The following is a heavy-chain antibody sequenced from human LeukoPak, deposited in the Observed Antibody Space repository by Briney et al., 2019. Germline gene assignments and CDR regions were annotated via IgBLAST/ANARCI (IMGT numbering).Heavy chain of an antibody. CDR2: IYYSGST. J-gene: IGHJ4*02. CDR1: GGSISSSSYY. CDR3: ARQEVRGFIHFGY. Sequence: SETLSLTCTVSGGSISSSSYYWGWIRQPPGKGLEWIGSIYYSGSTYYNPSLKSRVTISVDTSKNQFSLELSSVTAADTAVYYCARQEVRGFIHFGYWGQGTLVTVSS. D-gene: IGHD3-10*01. V-gene: IGHV4-39*01.